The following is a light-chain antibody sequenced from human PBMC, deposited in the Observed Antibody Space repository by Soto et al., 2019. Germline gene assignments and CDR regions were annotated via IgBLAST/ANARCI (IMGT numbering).Light chain of an antibody. CDR2: EVS. J-gene: IGLJ1*01. V-gene: IGLV2-14*01. Sequence: QSVLTQPASVSVSPGQSITISCTGTSSDVGGYNSVSWYQQHPGKAPKLMIYEVSNRPSGVSNRFSGSKSGNTASLTISGLQAEDEADYYCSSYTSSSTLVFGTGTKVTVL. CDR3: SSYTSSSTLV. CDR1: SSDVGGYNS.